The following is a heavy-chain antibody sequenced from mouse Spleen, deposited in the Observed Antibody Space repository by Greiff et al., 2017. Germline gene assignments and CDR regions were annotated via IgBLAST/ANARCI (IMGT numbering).Heavy chain of an antibody. CDR1: GYTFTDYA. CDR3: AYYDYDGFAY. J-gene: IGHJ3*01. D-gene: IGHD2-4*01. V-gene: IGHV1S137*01. Sequence: QVQLQQSGAELVRPGVSVKISCKGSGYTFTDYAMHWVKQSHAKSLEWIGVISTYYGDASYNQKFKGKATMTVDKSSSTAYMELARLTSEDSAIYYCAYYDYDGFAYWGQGTLVTVSA. CDR2: ISTYYGDA.